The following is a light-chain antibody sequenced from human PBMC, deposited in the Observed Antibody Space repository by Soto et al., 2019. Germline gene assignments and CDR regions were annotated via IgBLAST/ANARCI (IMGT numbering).Light chain of an antibody. CDR3: QAWDSSTLYV. V-gene: IGLV3-1*01. J-gene: IGLJ1*01. CDR1: KLGDKY. Sequence: SYELTQPPSVSVSPGQTASITCSGDKLGDKYACWYQQKPGQSPVPVIYQDSKRPSGIPERFSGSNSGNTATLTISGTQAMDEADYYCQAWDSSTLYVFGTGTKLTVL. CDR2: QDS.